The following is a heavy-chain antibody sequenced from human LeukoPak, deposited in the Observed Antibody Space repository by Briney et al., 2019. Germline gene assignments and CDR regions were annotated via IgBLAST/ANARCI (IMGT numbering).Heavy chain of an antibody. V-gene: IGHV3-30-3*01. Sequence: GGSLRLSCAASGYTFSSYAMHWVRQAPGKGLEWVAVISYDGSNKYYADSVKGRFTISRDNSKNTLYLQMNSLRAEDTAVYYCPKVMTTVFFDYWGQGTLVTVSS. J-gene: IGHJ4*02. CDR1: GYTFSSYA. D-gene: IGHD4-11*01. CDR2: ISYDGSNK. CDR3: PKVMTTVFFDY.